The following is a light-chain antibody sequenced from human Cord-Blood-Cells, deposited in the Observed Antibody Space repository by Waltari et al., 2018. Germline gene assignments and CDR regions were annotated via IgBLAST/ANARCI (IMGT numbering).Light chain of an antibody. Sequence: DIVLTQSPATLSLSPAERATLSCRASQSVSSYLAWYQQKPGQAPRLLIYDASNRATGIPARFSGSGSGTDFTLTISSLEPEDFAVYYCQQLTFGGGTKVEIK. V-gene: IGKV3-11*01. CDR2: DAS. CDR3: QQLT. J-gene: IGKJ4*01. CDR1: QSVSSY.